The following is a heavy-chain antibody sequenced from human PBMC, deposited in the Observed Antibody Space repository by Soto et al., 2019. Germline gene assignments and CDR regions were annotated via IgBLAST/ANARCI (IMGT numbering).Heavy chain of an antibody. D-gene: IGHD2-15*01. Sequence: QVQLVQSGAEVKKPGASVKVSCKASGYTFSSYGISWVRQAPGQGLEWMGWISAYNGNTRYAQKFQGRVTMTTDTSPTTAYMELRSLRSDDTAVYYCARDLGGIVVVVAASPDYWGQGTLVTVSS. J-gene: IGHJ4*02. CDR2: ISAYNGNT. V-gene: IGHV1-18*01. CDR3: ARDLGGIVVVVAASPDY. CDR1: GYTFSSYG.